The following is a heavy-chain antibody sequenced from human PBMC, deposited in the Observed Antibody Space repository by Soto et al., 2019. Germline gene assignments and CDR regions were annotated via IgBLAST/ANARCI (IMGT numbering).Heavy chain of an antibody. D-gene: IGHD6-13*01. CDR3: ARDGARYSSSWTNYFDY. J-gene: IGHJ4*02. Sequence: EVQLVESGGGLVQPGGSLRLSCAASGFTFSSYEMNWVRQAPGKGLEGVSYISSSGSTIYYADSVKGRFTISRDNAKNSLYLQMNSLRAEETAVYYCARDGARYSSSWTNYFDYWGQGTLVTVSS. CDR2: ISSSGSTI. V-gene: IGHV3-48*03. CDR1: GFTFSSYE.